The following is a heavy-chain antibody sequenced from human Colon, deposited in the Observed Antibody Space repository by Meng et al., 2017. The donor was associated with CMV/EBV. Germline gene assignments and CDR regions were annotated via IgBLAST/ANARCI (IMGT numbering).Heavy chain of an antibody. V-gene: IGHV2-5*02. CDR3: AHRFLRDSSSSLHFDS. CDR2: IYCDDDK. D-gene: IGHD6-6*01. CDR1: ALSLSTNGVT. Sequence: VSGSAPVKPTQTLPLTCPILALSLSTNGVTLGCIRQPPGKALAWLALIYCDDDKRYSPSLKSRLTITKDTSKNQVVLTMINMDPVYTATYYCAHRFLRDSSSSLHFDSWGQGTLVTVSS. J-gene: IGHJ4*02.